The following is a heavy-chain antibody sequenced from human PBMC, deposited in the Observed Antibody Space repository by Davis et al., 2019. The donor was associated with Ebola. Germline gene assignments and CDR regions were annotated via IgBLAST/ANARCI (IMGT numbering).Heavy chain of an antibody. Sequence: SLKISCAASGFTFDDYAMHWVRQAPGKGLEWVSGISWNSGSIGYADSVKGRFTISRDNAKNSLYLQMNSLRAEDTAVYYCAKDRAADAYYYDSSGFDYWGQGTLVTVSS. D-gene: IGHD3-22*01. V-gene: IGHV3-9*01. CDR2: ISWNSGSI. J-gene: IGHJ4*02. CDR1: GFTFDDYA. CDR3: AKDRAADAYYYDSSGFDY.